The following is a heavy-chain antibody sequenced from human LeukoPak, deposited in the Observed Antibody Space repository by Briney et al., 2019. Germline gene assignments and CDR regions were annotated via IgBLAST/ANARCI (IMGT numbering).Heavy chain of an antibody. J-gene: IGHJ4*02. D-gene: IGHD4-17*01. CDR3: ARVGDHEGFDY. CDR1: GGSISSGGYS. V-gene: IGHV4-61*08. Sequence: SETLSLTCAVSGGSISSGGYSWSWIRQPPGKGLEWIGYIHYSGSTNYNPSLKSRVTISVDTSKNQFSLKLSSVTAADTAVYYCARVGDHEGFDYWGQGTLVTVSP. CDR2: IHYSGST.